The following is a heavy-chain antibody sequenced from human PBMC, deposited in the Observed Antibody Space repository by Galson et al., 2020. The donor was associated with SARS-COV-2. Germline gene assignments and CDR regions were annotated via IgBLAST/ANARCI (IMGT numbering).Heavy chain of an antibody. CDR3: ARVWPLDPRPNFFSYGMDV. Sequence: ASVKVSCKGSGYTFTGYYIHWVRQAPGQGLEWMGWINPEDDRTKSVQKFQGRVAMTCDTSISTAYMELGSLRSDDTAVYYCARVWPLDPRPNFFSYGMDVWGQGTTVIVSS. J-gene: IGHJ6*02. CDR1: GYTFTGYY. V-gene: IGHV1-2*02. D-gene: IGHD1-1*01. CDR2: INPEDDRT.